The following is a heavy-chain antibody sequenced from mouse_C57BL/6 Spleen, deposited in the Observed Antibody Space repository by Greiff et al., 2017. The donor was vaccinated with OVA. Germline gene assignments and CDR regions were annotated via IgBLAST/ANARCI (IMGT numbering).Heavy chain of an antibody. J-gene: IGHJ3*01. CDR2: INPNYGTT. CDR1: GYSFTDYN. CDR3: ASGRDGYFSWFAY. V-gene: IGHV1-39*01. D-gene: IGHD2-3*01. Sequence: EVKLQESGPELVKPGASVKISCKASGYSFTDYNMNWVKQSNGKSLEWIGVINPNYGTTSYNQKFKGKATLTVDQSSSTAYMQLNSLTSEDSAVYYCASGRDGYFSWFAYWGQGTLVTVSA.